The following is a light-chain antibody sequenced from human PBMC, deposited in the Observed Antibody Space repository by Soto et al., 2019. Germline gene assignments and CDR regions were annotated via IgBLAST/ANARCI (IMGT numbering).Light chain of an antibody. CDR3: QQSYITPYT. V-gene: IGKV1-39*01. CDR1: QSRSSH. Sequence: DLQMTQSPSALSASVGDRVTITCRPSQSRSSHLHWYHEKPGKAPKLLIFSTYSLQSGVTSRFSGSGTGTDFTLTISNLQPDEDATYDCQQSYITPYTFGQGTNL. J-gene: IGKJ2*01. CDR2: STY.